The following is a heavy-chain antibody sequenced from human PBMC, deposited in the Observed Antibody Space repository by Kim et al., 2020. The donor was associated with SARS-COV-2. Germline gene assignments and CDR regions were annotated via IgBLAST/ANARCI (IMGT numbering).Heavy chain of an antibody. V-gene: IGHV3-23*01. CDR3: AKASGGNYFYGMDV. D-gene: IGHD3-10*01. J-gene: IGHJ6*02. Sequence: AASGKGRFTISRDNSKNTLYLQMNSLRAADTAVYYCAKASGGNYFYGMDVWGQGTTVTVSS.